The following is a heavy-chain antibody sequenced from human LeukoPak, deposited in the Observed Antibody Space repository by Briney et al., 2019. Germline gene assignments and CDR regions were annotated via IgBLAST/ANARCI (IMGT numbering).Heavy chain of an antibody. V-gene: IGHV3-23*01. Sequence: GGSLRLSCAASGFSFSSYAMTWARRAPVKGLEWVSAISGDGTRTYYADSVKGRFTISRDNSKNTLYLEMSSLRVEDTAIYYCAKWPEGAMDYFDYWGQGTLVTVSS. CDR2: ISGDGTRT. CDR1: GFSFSSYA. D-gene: IGHD3-16*01. CDR3: AKWPEGAMDYFDY. J-gene: IGHJ4*02.